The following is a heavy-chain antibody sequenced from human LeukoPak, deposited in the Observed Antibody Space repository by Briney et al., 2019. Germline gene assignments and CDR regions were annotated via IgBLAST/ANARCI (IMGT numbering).Heavy chain of an antibody. D-gene: IGHD1-1*01. Sequence: GGSLRLSCSASGFTFSSYIMNWVRQAPGKGLEGVSSISSSSRYIYYAGPVKGRFTISRDTAKNSLYLQMNSLRAENTAVYYCARVVRVERRHNWFDPWGQGTLVTVSS. CDR1: GFTFSSYI. CDR2: ISSSSRYI. V-gene: IGHV3-21*01. CDR3: ARVVRVERRHNWFDP. J-gene: IGHJ5*02.